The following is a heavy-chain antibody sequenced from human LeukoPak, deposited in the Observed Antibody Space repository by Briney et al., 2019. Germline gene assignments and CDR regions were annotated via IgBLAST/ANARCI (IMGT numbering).Heavy chain of an antibody. V-gene: IGHV4-61*09. CDR3: ARHVMGTFQQWLVQGHYDY. CDR1: GGSISSGDYY. CDR2: IYTSGST. J-gene: IGHJ4*02. D-gene: IGHD6-19*01. Sequence: PSQTLSLTCTVSGGSISSGDYYWSWTRQPAGKGLEWIGHIYTSGSTNYNPSLKSRVTISVDTSKNQFSLKLTSVTAADTAVYYCARHVMGTFQQWLVQGHYDYWGQGTLVTVSS.